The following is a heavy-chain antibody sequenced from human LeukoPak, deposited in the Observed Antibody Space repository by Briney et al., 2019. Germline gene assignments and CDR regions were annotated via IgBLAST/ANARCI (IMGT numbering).Heavy chain of an antibody. CDR2: IYYSGST. V-gene: IGHV4-39*01. D-gene: IGHD2-21*01. CDR3: ARGARGGDCYY. Sequence: PSETLSLTCTVSGGSISSSSYYWGWIRQPPGKGLEWIGSIYYSGSTYYNPSLKSRVTISVDTSKNQFSLKLSSVTAADTAVYYCARGARGGDCYYWGQGTLVTVSS. J-gene: IGHJ4*02. CDR1: GGSISSSSYY.